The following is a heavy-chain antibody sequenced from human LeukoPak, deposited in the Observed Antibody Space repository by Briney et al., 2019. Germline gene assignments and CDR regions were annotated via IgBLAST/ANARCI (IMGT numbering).Heavy chain of an antibody. D-gene: IGHD3-10*01. CDR1: GGTFSSYA. CDR3: ARDIIDLPVTMVRGELIGFDY. CDR2: IIPIFGTA. J-gene: IGHJ4*02. Sequence: SVKVSCKASGGTFSSYAIGWVRQAPGQGLEWMGRIIPIFGTANYAQKFQGRVTITTDESTSTAYMELSSLRSEDTAVYYCARDIIDLPVTMVRGELIGFDYWGQGTLVTVSS. V-gene: IGHV1-69*05.